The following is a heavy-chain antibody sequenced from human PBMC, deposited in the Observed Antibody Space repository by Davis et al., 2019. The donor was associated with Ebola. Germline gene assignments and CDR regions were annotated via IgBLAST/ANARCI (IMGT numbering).Heavy chain of an antibody. Sequence: PGGSLRLSCAASGFSFNSYAMTWVRQAPGKGLEWVASISGSGGTTYYADSVKGRFTISRDKSENTMGLQMDSLRAEDTAIYYCAKGLRFLDPGAFDIWGQGTMVTVSS. D-gene: IGHD3-3*01. CDR1: GFSFNSYA. CDR3: AKGLRFLDPGAFDI. CDR2: ISGSGGTT. J-gene: IGHJ3*02. V-gene: IGHV3-23*01.